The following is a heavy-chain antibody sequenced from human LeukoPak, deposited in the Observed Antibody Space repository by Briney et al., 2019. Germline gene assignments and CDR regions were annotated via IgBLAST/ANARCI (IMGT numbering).Heavy chain of an antibody. J-gene: IGHJ4*02. CDR1: GFTFINYA. Sequence: GGSPRLSCAASGFTFINYAMHWVRQAPGKGLEWVALISYDGSNKYYADSVKGRFTISRDNSKNTLYLQMNSLRAEDTAVYYCARDRESQYYFDYWGQGTLVTVSS. D-gene: IGHD5-24*01. V-gene: IGHV3-30-3*01. CDR3: ARDRESQYYFDY. CDR2: ISYDGSNK.